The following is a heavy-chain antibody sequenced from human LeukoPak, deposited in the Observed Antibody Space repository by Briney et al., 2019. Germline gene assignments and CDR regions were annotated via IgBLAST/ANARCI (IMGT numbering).Heavy chain of an antibody. J-gene: IGHJ3*02. D-gene: IGHD3-16*01. CDR2: FDPEDGET. CDR3: ATDFSSSTFRYFSGAFDI. CDR1: GYTHTELS. V-gene: IGHV1-24*01. Sequence: ASVKVSCKVSGYTHTELSMHWVRQAPGKGLEWMGGFDPEDGETIYAQKFQGRVTMTEDTSTDTAYMELSSLRSEDTAVYYCATDFSSSTFRYFSGAFDIWGQGTMVTVSS.